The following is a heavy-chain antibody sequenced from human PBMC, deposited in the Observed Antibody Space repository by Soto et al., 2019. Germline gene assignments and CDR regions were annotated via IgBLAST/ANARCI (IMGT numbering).Heavy chain of an antibody. CDR3: ASGGNTGSWHYSLDDY. J-gene: IGHJ4*02. Sequence: EVQLVESGGDLVQPGGSLRLSCEASGFTFSSNWMHWVRQAPGKGLVWVSRMNPDGSSRGYADSVKGRFTISRDNTKNTLFMQMHSPRVEDPAVYYCASGGNTGSWHYSLDDYWVQGTLVTFSS. D-gene: IGHD3-9*01. CDR1: GFTFSSNW. CDR2: MNPDGSSR. V-gene: IGHV3-74*01.